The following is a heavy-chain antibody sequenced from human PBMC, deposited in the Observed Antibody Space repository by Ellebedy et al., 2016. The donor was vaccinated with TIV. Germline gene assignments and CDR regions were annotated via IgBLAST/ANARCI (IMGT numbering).Heavy chain of an antibody. Sequence: PGGSLRLSCAASGFSFSNYPMTWVRQAPGKGLEWVAAISPTGGSTTYSDSVRGRFTLSRDNSRNTLYLQMTSLRAEDKAVYLCARKYYYNGSGSKDYFDYWGHGTLVTVSS. CDR1: GFSFSNYP. J-gene: IGHJ4*01. CDR3: ARKYYYNGSGSKDYFDY. D-gene: IGHD3-22*01. V-gene: IGHV3-23*01. CDR2: ISPTGGST.